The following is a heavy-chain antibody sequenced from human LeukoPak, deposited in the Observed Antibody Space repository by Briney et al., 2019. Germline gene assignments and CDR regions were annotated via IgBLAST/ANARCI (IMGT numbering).Heavy chain of an antibody. CDR2: ISSSSSYI. D-gene: IGHD2-21*01. Sequence: PGGSLRLSCAASGFTFSSYSMNWVRQAPGKGLEWVSSISSSSSYIYYADSVKGRFTISRDNAKNSLYLQMNSLRAEDTAVYYCARTPKSFAQGYYYYMDVWGKGTTVTVSS. CDR1: GFTFSSYS. V-gene: IGHV3-21*01. J-gene: IGHJ6*03. CDR3: ARTPKSFAQGYYYYMDV.